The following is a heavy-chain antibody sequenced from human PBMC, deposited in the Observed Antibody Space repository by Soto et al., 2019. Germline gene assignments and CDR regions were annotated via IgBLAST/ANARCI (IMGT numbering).Heavy chain of an antibody. D-gene: IGHD2-8*01. CDR1: RFTFSNYA. CDR2: VSDDASSK. Sequence: QVQLVESGGGVVQPGRSLRLSCAVSRFTFSNYAMHWVRQAPGKGLEWVAIVSDDASSKYYADSVKGRFTISRDNSKNTLYVQMNSLRAEDTAVYYCARELYRALDIWGQGTTVAVSS. CDR3: ARELYRALDI. V-gene: IGHV3-30*14. J-gene: IGHJ3*02.